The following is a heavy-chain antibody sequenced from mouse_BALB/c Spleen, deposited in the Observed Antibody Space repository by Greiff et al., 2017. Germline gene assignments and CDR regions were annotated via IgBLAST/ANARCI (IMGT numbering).Heavy chain of an antibody. D-gene: IGHD2-3*01. Sequence: QVQLQQSGAELAKPGASVKMSCKASGYTFTSYWMHWVKQRPGQGLEWIGYINPSTGYTEYNQKFKDKATLTADKSSSTAYMQLSSLTSEDSAVYYCARGDDGYWGQGTTLTVSS. CDR1: GYTFTSYW. V-gene: IGHV1-7*01. CDR3: ARGDDGY. J-gene: IGHJ2*01. CDR2: INPSTGYT.